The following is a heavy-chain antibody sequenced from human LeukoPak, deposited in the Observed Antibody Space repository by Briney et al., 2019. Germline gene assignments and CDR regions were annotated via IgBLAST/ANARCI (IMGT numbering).Heavy chain of an antibody. J-gene: IGHJ4*02. V-gene: IGHV5-51*01. CDR1: GYGFTSYW. Sequence: GESLKISCKGSGYGFTSYWIGWVRQMPGKGLEGMGIIYPGDSDARYSPSFQGQVTISADKSISTAYLQWSSLKASDTAMYYCARQRRTRNPFDYWGQGTLVTVSS. CDR3: ARQRRTRNPFDY. CDR2: IYPGDSDA. D-gene: IGHD1-14*01.